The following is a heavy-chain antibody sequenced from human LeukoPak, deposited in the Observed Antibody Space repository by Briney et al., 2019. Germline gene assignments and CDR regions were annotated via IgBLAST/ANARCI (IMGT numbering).Heavy chain of an antibody. CDR2: ISNTAYNT. Sequence: GGSLRLSCGASGFTFSSYVMSWVRQAPGKGLEWVSTISNTAYNTYYADSVKGRFTISRDNSANTVSLPMNSLRAEDTALYYCAKHSGSYFIYYVDSWGQGTQVTVSS. CDR3: AKHSGSYFIYYVDS. J-gene: IGHJ4*02. V-gene: IGHV3-23*01. D-gene: IGHD1-26*01. CDR1: GFTFSSYV.